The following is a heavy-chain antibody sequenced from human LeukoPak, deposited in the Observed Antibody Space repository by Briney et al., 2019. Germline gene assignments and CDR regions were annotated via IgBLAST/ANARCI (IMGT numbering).Heavy chain of an antibody. J-gene: IGHJ3*02. CDR3: ARRHPSRHGDRRDAFGI. V-gene: IGHV3-23*01. D-gene: IGHD4-17*01. Sequence: PGGSLRLSCAASGFTFSSYAMSWVRQAPGKGLEWVSAISGSGGSTYYADSVKGRFTISRDNSKNTLYLQMNSLRAEDTAVYYCARRHPSRHGDRRDAFGIWGQRTMVTVSS. CDR2: ISGSGGST. CDR1: GFTFSSYA.